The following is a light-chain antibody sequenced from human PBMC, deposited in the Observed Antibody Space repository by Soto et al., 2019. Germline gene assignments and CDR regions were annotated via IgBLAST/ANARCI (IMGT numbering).Light chain of an antibody. Sequence: EIVLTQSPATLSLSPGERATLSCRASQSVSSYLAWYQQKPGQAPRLLIYDASNRATGIPARFSGSGSVTDVTLTISSLEPEEFAVYYCQQRSNWPRYTFGQGTKLEIK. J-gene: IGKJ2*01. CDR2: DAS. CDR1: QSVSSY. CDR3: QQRSNWPRYT. V-gene: IGKV3-11*01.